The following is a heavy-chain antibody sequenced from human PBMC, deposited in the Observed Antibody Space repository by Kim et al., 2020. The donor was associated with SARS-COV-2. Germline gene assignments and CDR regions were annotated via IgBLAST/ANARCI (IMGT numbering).Heavy chain of an antibody. V-gene: IGHV4-31*03. Sequence: SETLSLTCTVSGGSISSGGYYWSWIRQHPGKGLEWIGYIYYSGSTYYNPSLKSRVTISVDTSKNQFSLKLSSVTAADTAVYYCARTGNYYDSSGYYPGDFQHWGQGTLVTVSS. CDR2: IYYSGST. CDR1: GGSISSGGYY. J-gene: IGHJ1*01. CDR3: ARTGNYYDSSGYYPGDFQH. D-gene: IGHD3-22*01.